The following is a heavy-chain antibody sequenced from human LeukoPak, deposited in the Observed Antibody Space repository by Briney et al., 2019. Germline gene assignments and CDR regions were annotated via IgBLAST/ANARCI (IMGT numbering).Heavy chain of an antibody. Sequence: GGSLRLSCVAAGFTFEDFGMHWVRQAPGKGLEWVALIWKDGSDEFYADSVKGRFTISRDNSRNTLSLQMNSLRGEDTAVYYCAREEAFQLEASLDQWGQGTLVTVSS. V-gene: IGHV3-33*01. J-gene: IGHJ4*02. D-gene: IGHD3-3*01. CDR1: GFTFEDFG. CDR2: IWKDGSDE. CDR3: AREEAFQLEASLDQ.